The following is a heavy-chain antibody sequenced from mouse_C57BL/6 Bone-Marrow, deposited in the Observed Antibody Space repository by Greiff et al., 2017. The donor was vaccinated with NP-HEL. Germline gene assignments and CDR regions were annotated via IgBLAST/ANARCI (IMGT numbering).Heavy chain of an antibody. CDR3: ARESSYDAMDY. CDR2: INPGSGGT. D-gene: IGHD1-1*01. J-gene: IGHJ4*01. V-gene: IGHV1-54*01. Sequence: QVQLQQSGAELVRPGTSVKVSCKASGYAFTNYLIEWVKQRPGQGLEWIGVINPGSGGTNYNEKFKGKATLTADKSSSTAYMQLSSLTSEDSAVYFCARESSYDAMDYWGQGTSVTVSS. CDR1: GYAFTNYL.